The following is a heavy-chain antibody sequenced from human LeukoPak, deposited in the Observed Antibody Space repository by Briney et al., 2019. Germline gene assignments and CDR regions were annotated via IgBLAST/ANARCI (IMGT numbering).Heavy chain of an antibody. D-gene: IGHD7-27*01. V-gene: IGHV3-23*01. CDR1: GFTFSSYA. J-gene: IGHJ4*02. CDR2: ISGSGGST. Sequence: GGSLRLSCAASGFTFSSYAMSWVRQAPGKGLEWVSAISGSGGSTYYADSVKGRFTISRDNSKNTLYLQMNSLRAEDTAVYYCAKGASLNLTAGTGDDYWGQGTLVTVSS. CDR3: AKGASLNLTAGTGDDY.